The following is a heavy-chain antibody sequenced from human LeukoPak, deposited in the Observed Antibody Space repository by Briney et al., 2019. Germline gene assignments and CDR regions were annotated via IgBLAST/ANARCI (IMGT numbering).Heavy chain of an antibody. Sequence: GGSLRLSCAASGFTFSSYAMHWVRQAPGKGLEWVTVISYDGRDNYYADSVKGRFTISRDNSKNTLYLQMNSLRAEDTAVYYCASSAYYDSSGYDFYDAFDISGQGTMVTVSS. V-gene: IGHV3-30*04. CDR1: GFTFSSYA. D-gene: IGHD3-22*01. CDR2: ISYDGRDN. J-gene: IGHJ3*02. CDR3: ASSAYYDSSGYDFYDAFDI.